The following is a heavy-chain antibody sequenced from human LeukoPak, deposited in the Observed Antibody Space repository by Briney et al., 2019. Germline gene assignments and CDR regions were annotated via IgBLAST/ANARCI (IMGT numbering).Heavy chain of an antibody. CDR2: INPNSGGT. D-gene: IGHD2-2*01. V-gene: IGHV1-2*06. CDR1: GYTFTGYY. CDR3: ARVIVVVPVARYYFDY. J-gene: IGHJ4*02. Sequence: ASVKVSCKASGYTFTGYYMHWVRQAPGQGLEWVGRINPNSGGTNYAQKFQGRVTMTRDTSISTAYMELSRLRSDDTAVYYCARVIVVVPVARYYFDYWGQGTLVTVSS.